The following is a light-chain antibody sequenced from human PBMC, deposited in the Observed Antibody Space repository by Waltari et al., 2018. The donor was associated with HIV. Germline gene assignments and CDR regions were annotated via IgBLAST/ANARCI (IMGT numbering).Light chain of an antibody. V-gene: IGLV3-25*03. CDR1: ALPKQY. Sequence: ELTQPPSVSVSPGQTARITCSGGALPKQYAYWYRQKPGQAPVLVIYKNIERPSGIPERCSGSRSGTTVTLTITEVQAEDEADYYCQSADSDAIRGVFGGGTKLTVL. CDR3: QSADSDAIRGV. J-gene: IGLJ3*02. CDR2: KNI.